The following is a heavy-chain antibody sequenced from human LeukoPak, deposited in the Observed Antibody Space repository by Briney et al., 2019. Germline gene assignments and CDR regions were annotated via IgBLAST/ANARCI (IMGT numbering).Heavy chain of an antibody. CDR3: ARDHHGVGIFVY. Sequence: PGGSLRLSCAASGFTFSSYWMHWVRQAPGKGLVWVSRINTDGSSTSYADSVKGRFTISRDNAKNTLYLQMNSLRAEDTAVYYCARDHHGVGIFVYWGQGTLVTVSS. V-gene: IGHV3-74*01. D-gene: IGHD1-26*01. CDR1: GFTFSSYW. CDR2: INTDGSST. J-gene: IGHJ4*02.